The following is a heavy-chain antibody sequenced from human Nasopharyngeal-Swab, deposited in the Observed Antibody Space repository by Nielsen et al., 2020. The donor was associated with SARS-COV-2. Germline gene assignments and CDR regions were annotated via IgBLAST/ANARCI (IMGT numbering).Heavy chain of an antibody. Sequence: GGSLRLSCAASGFTVSSNYMSWVRQAPGKGLEWVSVIYSGGSTYYADSVKGRFTISRHNSKNTLYLQMNSLRAEDTAVYYCARKEYSGCWYSSYIMDVWGQGTTVTVSS. V-gene: IGHV3-53*04. J-gene: IGHJ6*02. CDR2: IYSGGST. CDR1: GFTVSSNY. D-gene: IGHD2-15*01. CDR3: ARKEYSGCWYSSYIMDV.